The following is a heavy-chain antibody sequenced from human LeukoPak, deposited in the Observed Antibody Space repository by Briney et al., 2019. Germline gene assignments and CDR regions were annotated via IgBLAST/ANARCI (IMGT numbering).Heavy chain of an antibody. Sequence: SETLSLTCAVYGGSFSGYYWSWIRQPPGKGLEWIGEINHSGSTYYNPSLKSRVTISVDTSKNQFSLKLSSVTAADTAVYYCARQNYYDFWSGYYGPVYYFDYWGQGTLVTVSS. D-gene: IGHD3-3*01. CDR3: ARQNYYDFWSGYYGPVYYFDY. V-gene: IGHV4-34*01. CDR2: INHSGST. J-gene: IGHJ4*02. CDR1: GGSFSGYY.